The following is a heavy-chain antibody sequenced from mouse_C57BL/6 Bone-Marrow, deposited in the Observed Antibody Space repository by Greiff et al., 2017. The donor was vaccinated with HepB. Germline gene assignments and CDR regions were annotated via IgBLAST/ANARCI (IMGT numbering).Heavy chain of an antibody. J-gene: IGHJ2*01. D-gene: IGHD2-12*01. CDR3: ARLRLGGGYFDY. CDR1: GYAFSSSW. Sequence: VQLQQSGPELVKPGASVKISCKASGYAFSSSWMNWVKQRPGKGLEWIGRIYPGDGDTNYNGKFKGKATLTADKSSSTAYMQISSLTSEDSAVYFCARLRLGGGYFDYWGQGTTLTVSS. CDR2: IYPGDGDT. V-gene: IGHV1-82*01.